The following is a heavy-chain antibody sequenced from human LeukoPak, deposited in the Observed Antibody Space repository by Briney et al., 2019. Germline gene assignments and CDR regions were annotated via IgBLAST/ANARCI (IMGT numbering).Heavy chain of an antibody. V-gene: IGHV3-48*03. CDR1: GFTFSSYE. CDR2: ISSSGSTI. D-gene: IGHD1-26*01. Sequence: GGSLRLSCAASGFTFSSYEMNWVRQAPGKGLEWVSYISSSGSTIYYADSVKGPFTISRDNAKSSLYLQMNSLRAEDTAVYYCASNSGSAGPLYFDYWGQGALVTVSS. J-gene: IGHJ4*02. CDR3: ASNSGSAGPLYFDY.